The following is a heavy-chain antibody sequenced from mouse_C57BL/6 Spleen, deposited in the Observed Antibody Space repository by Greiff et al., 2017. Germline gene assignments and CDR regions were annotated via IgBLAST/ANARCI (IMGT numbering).Heavy chain of an antibody. CDR1: GYTFTSYW. J-gene: IGHJ1*03. CDR2: IHPNSGST. D-gene: IGHD1-1*01. Sequence: VQLQQSGAELVKPGASVKLSCKASGYTFTSYWMHWVKQRPGQGLEWIGMIHPNSGSTNYNEKFKSKATLTVDKSSSTAYMQLSSLTSEDSAVYYCAIYGYGSSYEYFDVWGTGTTVTVSS. CDR3: AIYGYGSSYEYFDV. V-gene: IGHV1-64*01.